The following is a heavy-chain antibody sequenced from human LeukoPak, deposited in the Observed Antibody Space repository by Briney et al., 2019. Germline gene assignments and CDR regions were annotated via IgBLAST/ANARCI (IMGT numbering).Heavy chain of an antibody. D-gene: IGHD3-9*01. V-gene: IGHV3-21*01. J-gene: IGHJ6*02. Sequence: GGSLRLSCAASGFTFSSYSMNWVRQAPGKGLEWVSSISSSSSYIYYADSVKGRFTISRDNAKNSLYLQMNSLRAEDTAVYYCARDPEYYDILTGYTFYYYYYGMDVWGQGTTVTVSS. CDR1: GFTFSSYS. CDR3: ARDPEYYDILTGYTFYYYYYGMDV. CDR2: ISSSSSYI.